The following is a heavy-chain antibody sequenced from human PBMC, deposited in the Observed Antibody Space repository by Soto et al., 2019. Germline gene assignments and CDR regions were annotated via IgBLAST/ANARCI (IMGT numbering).Heavy chain of an antibody. Sequence: QVHLVQSGAEVKKPGASVKVSCKGSGYTFTSYGITWVRQAPGQGLVWMGWISAHNGNTEYAQKLQGRVTVTRDTPTSTAYMELRSLRSDTTAVYYCARGRYGEYWGQGALVTVSP. J-gene: IGHJ4*02. D-gene: IGHD3-10*01. V-gene: IGHV1-18*01. CDR3: ARGRYGEY. CDR2: ISAHNGNT. CDR1: GYTFTSYG.